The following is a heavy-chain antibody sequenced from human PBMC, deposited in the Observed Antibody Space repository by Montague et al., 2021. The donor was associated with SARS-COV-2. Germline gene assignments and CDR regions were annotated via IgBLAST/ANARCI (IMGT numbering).Heavy chain of an antibody. V-gene: IGHV3-23*01. Sequence: SLRLSCAASGFTFSNSAMNWVRQAPGKGLEWVSGSSGSDGGTHYAASVKGRFTISRDNSKNVLYLQMNSLRAEDTALYYCAKDSYYYGLGYGMDVWGQGTTVTVSS. CDR3: AKDSYYYGLGYGMDV. CDR2: SSGSDGGT. D-gene: IGHD3-10*01. J-gene: IGHJ6*02. CDR1: GFTFSNSA.